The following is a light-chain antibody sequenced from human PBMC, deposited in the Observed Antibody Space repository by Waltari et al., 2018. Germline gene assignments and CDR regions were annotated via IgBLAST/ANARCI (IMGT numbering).Light chain of an antibody. J-gene: IGKJ4*01. CDR1: QSISSG. CDR2: KAV. Sequence: DIQMTQSPSSLSASIGDRLTFTCRASQSISSGLAWYQQKPGKAQKILISKAVTLESGVPSRFSGSGSWTEFTLTISILQPYDFATYYCQQYTSFSLTFGGGTTVEIK. V-gene: IGKV1-5*03. CDR3: QQYTSFSLT.